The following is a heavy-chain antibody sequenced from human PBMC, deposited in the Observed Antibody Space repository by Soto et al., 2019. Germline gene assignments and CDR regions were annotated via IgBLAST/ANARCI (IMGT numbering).Heavy chain of an antibody. CDR1: GFTFSNAW. CDR3: TTEESPLLWFGELFNGMDV. V-gene: IGHV3-15*01. CDR2: IKSKTDGGTT. J-gene: IGHJ6*02. D-gene: IGHD3-10*01. Sequence: GGSLRLSCAASGFTFSNAWMSWVRQAPGKGLEWVGRIKSKTDGGTTDYAAPVKGRFTISRDDSKNTLYLQMNSLKTEDTAVYYCTTEESPLLWFGELFNGMDVWGQGTTVTVSS.